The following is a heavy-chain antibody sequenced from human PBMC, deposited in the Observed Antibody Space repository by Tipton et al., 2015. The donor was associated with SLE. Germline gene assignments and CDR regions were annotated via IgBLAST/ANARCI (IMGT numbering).Heavy chain of an antibody. J-gene: IGHJ1*01. V-gene: IGHV4-38-2*01. D-gene: IGHD6-25*01. Sequence: TLSLTCAVSGYSISSGYYWGWIRQPPGKGLEWIGSIYHSGSTYYNPSLKSRVTISVDTSKNQFSLKLSSVTAADTAVYYCARRGYSSVFQHWGQGTLVTVSS. CDR1: GYSISSGYY. CDR3: ARRGYSSVFQH. CDR2: IYHSGST.